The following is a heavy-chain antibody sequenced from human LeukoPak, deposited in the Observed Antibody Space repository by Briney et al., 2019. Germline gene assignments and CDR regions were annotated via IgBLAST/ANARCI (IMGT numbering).Heavy chain of an antibody. CDR2: IKSKTDGGTT. CDR1: GFTFSNAW. J-gene: IGHJ5*02. Sequence: GGSLRLSCAASGFTFSNAWMSWVRQAPGKGLEWVGRIKSKTDGGTTDYAATVQGRFTISRDDSKNTLYLQMNSLKTEDTAVYYCTTEVRNCSSTSCYGAWFDPWGQGTLVTVSS. D-gene: IGHD2-2*01. V-gene: IGHV3-15*01. CDR3: TTEVRNCSSTSCYGAWFDP.